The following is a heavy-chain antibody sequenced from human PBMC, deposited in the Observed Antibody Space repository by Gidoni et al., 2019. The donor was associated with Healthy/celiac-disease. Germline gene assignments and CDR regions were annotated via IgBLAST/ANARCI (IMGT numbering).Heavy chain of an antibody. J-gene: IGHJ3*02. D-gene: IGHD2-15*01. CDR1: GFTFSSYS. CDR3: ARDRGYCSGGSCYSRAFDI. V-gene: IGHV3-21*01. CDR2: ISSSSSYI. Sequence: EVQLVESGGGLFKPGGSLRLSCAASGFTFSSYSMNWVRQAPGKGLEWVSSISSSSSYIYYADSVKGRFTISRDNAKNSLYLQMNSLRAEDTAVYYCARDRGYCSGGSCYSRAFDIWGQGTMVTVSS.